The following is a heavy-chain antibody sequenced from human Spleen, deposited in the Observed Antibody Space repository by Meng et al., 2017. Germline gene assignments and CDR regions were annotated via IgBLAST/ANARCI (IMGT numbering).Heavy chain of an antibody. J-gene: IGHJ5*02. CDR2: ISSNGANT. CDR3: AKGSDYYDSSLFDP. Sequence: GESLKISCATSGFTFSNCGMNWVRQAPGKGLEWLSTISSNGANTHYADSVKGRFTISRDNSKGTLFLQMNSLRAEDTAVYYCAKGSDYYDSSLFDPWGQGTLVTVSS. CDR1: GFTFSNCG. D-gene: IGHD3-22*01. V-gene: IGHV3-23*01.